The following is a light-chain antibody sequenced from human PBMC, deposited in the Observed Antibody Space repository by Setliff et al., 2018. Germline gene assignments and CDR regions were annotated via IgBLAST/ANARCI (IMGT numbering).Light chain of an antibody. V-gene: IGLV2-14*01. CDR3: SSYTSSSTPYV. Sequence: SALTQPASVSGSPGQSITISCTGTSSDVGGYNYVSWYQQHPGKAPKLMIYAVSKRPSGVSNRFSGSKSGNTASLTISGLQAEDEADYYCSSYTSSSTPYVFGTGTKVTVL. CDR1: SSDVGGYNY. J-gene: IGLJ1*01. CDR2: AVS.